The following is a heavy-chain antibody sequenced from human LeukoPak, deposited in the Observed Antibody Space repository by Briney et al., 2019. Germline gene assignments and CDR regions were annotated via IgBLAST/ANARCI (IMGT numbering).Heavy chain of an antibody. Sequence: AGGSLRLSCAASGFTFSGYIMNWVRQAPGKGLEWVSFIGSSGNTIYYADSVKGRFTVSRDNAKSSLYLQMNSLRAEDTAVYYCARDQWLDYWGQGTLVTVSS. CDR3: ARDQWLDY. CDR2: IGSSGNTI. CDR1: GFTFSGYI. J-gene: IGHJ4*02. V-gene: IGHV3-48*01. D-gene: IGHD6-19*01.